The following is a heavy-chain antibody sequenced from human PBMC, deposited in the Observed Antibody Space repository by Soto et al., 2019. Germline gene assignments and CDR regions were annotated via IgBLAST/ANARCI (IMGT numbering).Heavy chain of an antibody. Sequence: EVQLLESGGGLVQPGGSLRLSCAASGFTFSSYAMSWVRQAPGKGLEWVSGLSGSGAGTFYADSVKGRFTISRDNSKNTLALQMNSLRAEDTAVYYCAKDHSSGWSNPDAVDIWGQGTMVAVSS. CDR1: GFTFSSYA. J-gene: IGHJ3*02. CDR2: LSGSGAGT. V-gene: IGHV3-23*01. D-gene: IGHD6-19*01. CDR3: AKDHSSGWSNPDAVDI.